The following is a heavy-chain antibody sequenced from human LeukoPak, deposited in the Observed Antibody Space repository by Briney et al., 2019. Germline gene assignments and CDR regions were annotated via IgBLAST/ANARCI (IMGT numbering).Heavy chain of an antibody. Sequence: GGSLRLSCAASGFTFSSYAMHWVRQAPGKGLEWVAVISYDGSNKYYADSVKGRFTISRDNSKNTLYLQMNSLRAEDTAVYYCAREGLRYWYFDLWGRGTLVTVSS. CDR2: ISYDGSNK. CDR3: AREGLRYWYFDL. V-gene: IGHV3-30*04. CDR1: GFTFSSYA. D-gene: IGHD5-12*01. J-gene: IGHJ2*01.